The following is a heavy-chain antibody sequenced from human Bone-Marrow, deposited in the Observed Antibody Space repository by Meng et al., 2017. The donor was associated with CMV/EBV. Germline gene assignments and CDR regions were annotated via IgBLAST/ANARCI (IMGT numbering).Heavy chain of an antibody. CDR1: GFTFSSYA. CDR2: ISYDGSNK. V-gene: IGHV3-30-3*01. CDR3: ARAPPGSYGSGTLDY. J-gene: IGHJ4*02. Sequence: GGSLRLSCAASGFTFSSYAMHWVRQAPGKGLEWVAVISYDGSNKYYADSVKGRFTISRDNSKNTLYLQMNSLRAEDTAVYYCARAPPGSYGSGTLDYWGQGTLVTVSS. D-gene: IGHD3-10*01.